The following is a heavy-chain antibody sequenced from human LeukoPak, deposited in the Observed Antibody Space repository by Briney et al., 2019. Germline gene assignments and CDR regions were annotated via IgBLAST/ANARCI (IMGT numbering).Heavy chain of an antibody. V-gene: IGHV3-30*04. CDR1: GFTFSSYA. D-gene: IGHD3-9*01. CDR3: ARADFGWYLDY. Sequence: GGSLRLSCAASGFTFSSYAMHWVRQAPGKGLEWVAVISYDGSNKYYADSVKGRFTISRDNSKNTLYLQMNGLRAEDTAVYYCARADFGWYLDYWGQGTLVTVSS. J-gene: IGHJ4*02. CDR2: ISYDGSNK.